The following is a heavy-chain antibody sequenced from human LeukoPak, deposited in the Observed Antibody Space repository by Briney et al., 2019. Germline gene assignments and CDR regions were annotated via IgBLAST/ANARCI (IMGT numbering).Heavy chain of an antibody. CDR2: ISGYNGNT. D-gene: IGHD3-10*01. CDR3: ARDRGPMFRGVLFSPHNWFDP. CDR1: GYTFTSYA. V-gene: IGHV1-18*01. Sequence: ASVKVSCKASGYTFTSYAMNWVRQAPGQGLEWMGWISGYNGNTKYAQRLQDRVSLTTDTSATTAYMELRSLRSDDTAIYYCARDRGPMFRGVLFSPHNWFDPWGQGTLVTVSS. J-gene: IGHJ5*02.